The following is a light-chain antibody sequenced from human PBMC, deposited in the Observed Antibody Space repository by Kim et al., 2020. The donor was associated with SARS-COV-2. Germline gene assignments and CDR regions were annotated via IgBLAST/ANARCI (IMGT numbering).Light chain of an antibody. CDR3: HQANAFPTH. CDR1: RDIYDW. V-gene: IGKV1-12*01. J-gene: IGKJ4*01. Sequence: ASVGDRVTMTCRASRDIYDWVAWYQQKPGEAPRLLISDASTLESGVPSRFSGSGSGTDFNLTINNLQPEDFATYYCHQANAFPTHFGGGTKLEI. CDR2: DAS.